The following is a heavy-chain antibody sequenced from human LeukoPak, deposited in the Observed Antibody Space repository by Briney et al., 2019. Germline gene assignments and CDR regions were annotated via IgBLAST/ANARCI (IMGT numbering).Heavy chain of an antibody. Sequence: GGSLRLSCAASGFTVSSNYMSWVRQAPGKGLEWVSVIYSGGSTYYADSVKGRFTISRDNSKNTLYLQMNSLRAEDTAVYYCAKDPFLYPRCFACWGQGTLVTVSS. D-gene: IGHD3-9*01. CDR3: AKDPFLYPRCFAC. CDR1: GFTVSSNY. J-gene: IGHJ4*02. CDR2: IYSGGST. V-gene: IGHV3-53*01.